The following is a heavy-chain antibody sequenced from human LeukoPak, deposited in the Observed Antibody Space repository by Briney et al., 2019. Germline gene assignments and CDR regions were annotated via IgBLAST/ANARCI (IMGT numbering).Heavy chain of an antibody. CDR3: ARASGYSYGYGTQGY. V-gene: IGHV1-8*03. CDR2: MNPNSGNT. D-gene: IGHD5-18*01. Sequence: GASVKVSCKASGYTFTSYGISWVRQATGQGLEWMGWMNPNSGNTGYAQKFQGRVTITRNTSISTAYMELSSLRSEDTAVYYCARASGYSYGYGTQGYWGQGTLVTVSS. CDR1: GYTFTSYG. J-gene: IGHJ4*02.